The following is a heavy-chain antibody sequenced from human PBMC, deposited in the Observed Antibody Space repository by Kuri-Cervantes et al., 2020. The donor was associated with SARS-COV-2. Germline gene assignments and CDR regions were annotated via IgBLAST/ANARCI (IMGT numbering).Heavy chain of an antibody. CDR1: GFTFSSYA. CDR2: ISGSGGSI. Sequence: GESLKISCAASGFTFSSYAMSWVRQAPGKGLEWVSAISGSGGSIYYADSVKGRFTISRDNAKNSLYLQMNSLRDEDTAVYYCARCARLRWDFDYWGQGTLVTVSS. D-gene: IGHD4-23*01. J-gene: IGHJ4*02. V-gene: IGHV3-23*01. CDR3: ARCARLRWDFDY.